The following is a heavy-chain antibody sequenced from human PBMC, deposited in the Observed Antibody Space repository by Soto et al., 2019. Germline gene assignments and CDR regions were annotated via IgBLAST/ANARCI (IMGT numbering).Heavy chain of an antibody. CDR3: ASLQQQLVGGSSSGWFDP. CDR1: GGSFSGYY. J-gene: IGHJ5*02. Sequence: QVQLQQWGAGLLKPSETLSLTCAVYGGSFSGYYWSWIRQPPGKGLEWIGEINHSGSTNYNPSLKSRVTISVDTSKNQFSLKLSSVTAADTAVYYCASLQQQLVGGSSSGWFDPWGQGTLVTVSS. D-gene: IGHD6-13*01. V-gene: IGHV4-34*01. CDR2: INHSGST.